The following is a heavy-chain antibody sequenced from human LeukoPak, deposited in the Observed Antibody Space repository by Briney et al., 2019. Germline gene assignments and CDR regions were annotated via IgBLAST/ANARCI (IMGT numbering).Heavy chain of an antibody. CDR2: ISAYNGNT. CDR1: GYTFTSYA. D-gene: IGHD6-6*01. Sequence: ASVTVSCKASGYTFTSYAISWVRQAPGQGLECMGWISAYNGNTYYAQNFQGRVTMTADTSTRPAYMELRSLRSDDTAVYYCARVSYNWFDPWGQGTLLTVSP. CDR3: ARVSYNWFDP. V-gene: IGHV1-18*01. J-gene: IGHJ5*02.